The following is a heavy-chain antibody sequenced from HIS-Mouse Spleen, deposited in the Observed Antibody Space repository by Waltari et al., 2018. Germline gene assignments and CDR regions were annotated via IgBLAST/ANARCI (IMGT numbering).Heavy chain of an antibody. D-gene: IGHD7-27*01. CDR2: INPNSGGK. CDR3: ARVVLTGWFDP. Sequence: QVQLVQSGAEVKKPGASVKVSCKASGYTFTGYYMHWVRQAPGQGLEWMGWINPNSGGKNYAQEFQGRVTMTRDTSISTAYMELSRLRSDDTAVYYCARVVLTGWFDPWGQGTLVTVSS. V-gene: IGHV1-2*02. CDR1: GYTFTGYY. J-gene: IGHJ5*02.